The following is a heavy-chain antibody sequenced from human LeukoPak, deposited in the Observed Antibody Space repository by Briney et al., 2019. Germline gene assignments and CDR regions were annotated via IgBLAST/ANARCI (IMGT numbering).Heavy chain of an antibody. CDR3: ARGIGGKITMVRGVRRKNWFDP. Sequence: SETLSLTCTVSGGSISSYYWSWIRQPPGKGLEWIGEINHSGSTNYNPSLKSRVTISVDTSKNQFSLKLSSVTAADTAVYYCARGIGGKITMVRGVRRKNWFDPWGQGTLVTVSP. J-gene: IGHJ5*02. CDR1: GGSISSYY. CDR2: INHSGST. V-gene: IGHV4-34*01. D-gene: IGHD3-10*01.